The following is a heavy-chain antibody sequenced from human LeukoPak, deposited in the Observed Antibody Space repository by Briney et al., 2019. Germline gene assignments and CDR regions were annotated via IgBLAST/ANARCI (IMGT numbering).Heavy chain of an antibody. V-gene: IGHV3-23*01. CDR3: AKGGSPSCYSSSGY. D-gene: IGHD2-2*01. CDR2: ICGSDGSR. J-gene: IGHJ4*02. Sequence: GGSLRLSCAASGFTFSTHAMSWVRQAPGKGLEWVSAICGSDGSRYYADSVKGRFTISRDNSKNTLYLQMNSLRGEDTAVYYCAKGGSPSCYSSSGYWGQGTLVTVSS. CDR1: GFTFSTHA.